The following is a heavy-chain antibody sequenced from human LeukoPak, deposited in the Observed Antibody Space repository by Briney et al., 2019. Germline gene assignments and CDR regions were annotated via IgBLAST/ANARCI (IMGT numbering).Heavy chain of an antibody. CDR1: GGSISCGDYY. CDR2: IYYSGST. Sequence: SETLSLTCTVSGGSISCGDYYWSWIRQPPGKGLEWIGYIYYSGSTYYNPSLKSRVTISVDTSKNQFSLKLSSVTAADTAVYYCARNSGSLPYYYYYYMDVWGKGTTVTVSS. V-gene: IGHV4-30-4*08. CDR3: ARNSGSLPYYYYYYMDV. D-gene: IGHD1-26*01. J-gene: IGHJ6*03.